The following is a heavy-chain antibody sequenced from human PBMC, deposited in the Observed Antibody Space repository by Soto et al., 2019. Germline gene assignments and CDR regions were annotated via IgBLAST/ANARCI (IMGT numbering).Heavy chain of an antibody. D-gene: IGHD3-3*01. Sequence: SETLSLTCTVSGGSISSSSYYWGWIRQPPGKGLEWIGSIYNSGSTYYNPSLKSRVTISVDTSKNQFSMKISTVTAEDTTVYYCASASYYYDFWSGEGYYGMDVWGQGTTDT. J-gene: IGHJ6*02. CDR2: IYNSGST. V-gene: IGHV4-39*01. CDR3: ASASYYYDFWSGEGYYGMDV. CDR1: GGSISSSSYY.